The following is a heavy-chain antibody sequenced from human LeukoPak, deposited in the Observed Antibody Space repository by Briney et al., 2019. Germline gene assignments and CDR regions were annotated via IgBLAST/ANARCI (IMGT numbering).Heavy chain of an antibody. J-gene: IGHJ4*02. V-gene: IGHV4-39*01. D-gene: IGHD3-16*01. CDR2: IYYSGST. CDR1: GGSISSSSYY. Sequence: PSETLSLTCTVCGGSISSSSYYWGWIRQPPGKGLEWIGSIYYSGSTYYNPSLKSRVTISVDTSKNQFSLKLSSVTAADTAVYYCAAAGESLDYWGQGTLVTVSS. CDR3: AAAGESLDY.